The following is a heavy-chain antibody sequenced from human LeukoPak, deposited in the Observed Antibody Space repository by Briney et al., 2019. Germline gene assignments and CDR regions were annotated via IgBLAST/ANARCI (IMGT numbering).Heavy chain of an antibody. J-gene: IGHJ4*02. CDR3: AQISVDTSRNRWSDFDS. Sequence: GGSLRLSCAASGFTFSIDPMTWVRQAPGKGLEWVSSISGDGRSTYRADSVKGRFTICRDNFKNMLYLQMNSLRAEDTAVYYCAQISVDTSRNRWSDFDSWGRGILVTVSS. CDR2: ISGDGRST. CDR1: GFTFSIDP. D-gene: IGHD5-18*01. V-gene: IGHV3-23*01.